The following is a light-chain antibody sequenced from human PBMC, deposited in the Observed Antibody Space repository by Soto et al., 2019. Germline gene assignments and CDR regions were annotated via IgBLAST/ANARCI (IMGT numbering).Light chain of an antibody. CDR1: QSIDNR. J-gene: IGKJ1*01. CDR2: AAS. V-gene: IGKV3-15*01. Sequence: IVMTQSPATLSVSPGERATLSCRAGQSIDNRLAWYQQRPGQAPRLLIYAASTRANGIPARFSGSGSGTEFTLTISGLQSEDFGVYYCQQYYSWRTFGQGTNVEIK. CDR3: QQYYSWRT.